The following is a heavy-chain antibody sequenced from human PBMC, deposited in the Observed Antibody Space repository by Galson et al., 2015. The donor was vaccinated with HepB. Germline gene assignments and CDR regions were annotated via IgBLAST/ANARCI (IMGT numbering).Heavy chain of an antibody. CDR3: ARDPAAGTFSYYYYYYGMDV. CDR1: GYTFTSYD. CDR2: MNPNSGNT. D-gene: IGHD6-13*01. Sequence: SVKVSCKASGYTFTSYDINWVRQATGQGLEWMGWMNPNSGNTGYAQKFQGRVTMTRNTSISTAYMELSSLRSEDTAVHYCARDPAAGTFSYYYYYYGMDVWGQGTTVTVS. V-gene: IGHV1-8*01. J-gene: IGHJ6*02.